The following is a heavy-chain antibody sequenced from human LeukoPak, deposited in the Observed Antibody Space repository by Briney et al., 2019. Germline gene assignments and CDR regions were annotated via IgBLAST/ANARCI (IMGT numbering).Heavy chain of an antibody. CDR1: GGSISSGDYY. Sequence: SETLSLTCTVSGGSISSGDYYWSWIRQPPGKGLEWIGYIYYSGSTYYNPSLKSRVTISVDTSKNQFSLELSSVTAADTAVYYCARTLPYYFDYWGQGTLVTVSS. V-gene: IGHV4-30-4*01. CDR2: IYYSGST. J-gene: IGHJ4*02. CDR3: ARTLPYYFDY.